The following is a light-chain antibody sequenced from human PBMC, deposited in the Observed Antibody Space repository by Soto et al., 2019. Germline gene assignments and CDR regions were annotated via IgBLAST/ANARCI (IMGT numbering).Light chain of an antibody. CDR2: EVT. Sequence: QAVLFQPPCASGSPGQSVTISYTGTRRDIGGYDFVSWYQQHPGKAPKILISEVTKRPSGVPDRFSGSKSGNTASLTISGLQSDDEADYYCCSFAGGTNLVFGTGTKVTVL. J-gene: IGLJ1*01. CDR1: RRDIGGYDF. CDR3: CSFAGGTNLV. V-gene: IGLV2-8*01.